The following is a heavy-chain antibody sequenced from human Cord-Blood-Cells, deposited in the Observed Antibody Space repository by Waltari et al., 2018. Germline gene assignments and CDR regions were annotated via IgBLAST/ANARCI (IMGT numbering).Heavy chain of an antibody. Sequence: QVQLQQWGAGLLKPSETLSLTCAVYGGSFSGYYWSWIRQPPGKGLEWIGEINHRGSTNYNPSLKSRVTISVDTSKNQFSLKLSSVTAADTAVYYCARGLNCSSTSCYFDYWGQGTLVTVSS. CDR1: GGSFSGYY. J-gene: IGHJ4*02. V-gene: IGHV4-34*01. CDR2: INHRGST. CDR3: ARGLNCSSTSCYFDY. D-gene: IGHD2-2*01.